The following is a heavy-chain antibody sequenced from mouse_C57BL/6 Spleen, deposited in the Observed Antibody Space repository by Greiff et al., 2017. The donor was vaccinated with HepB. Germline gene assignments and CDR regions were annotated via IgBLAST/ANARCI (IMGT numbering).Heavy chain of an antibody. V-gene: IGHV1-80*01. CDR2: IYPGDGDT. CDR1: GYAFSSYW. J-gene: IGHJ1*03. Sequence: QVQLQQSGAELVKPGASVKISCKASGYAFSSYWMNWVKQRPGKGLEWIGQIYPGDGDTNYNGKFKGKATLTADKSSSTAYMQLSSLTSEDAVVYFCARGDYDYDGSDWYFDVWGTGTTVTVSS. D-gene: IGHD2-4*01. CDR3: ARGDYDYDGSDWYFDV.